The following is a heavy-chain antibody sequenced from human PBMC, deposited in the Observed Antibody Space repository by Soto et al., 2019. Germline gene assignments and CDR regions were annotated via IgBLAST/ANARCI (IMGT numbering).Heavy chain of an antibody. V-gene: IGHV5-51*01. Sequence: GESLKISCKGSGYSFTSYWIGWVRQMPGKGLEWMGIIYPGDSDTRYSPSFQGQVTISADKSISTAYLQWSSLKASDTAMYYCARTSVVGATNYYYYGMDVWGQGTTVTVSS. CDR2: IYPGDSDT. D-gene: IGHD1-26*01. CDR3: ARTSVVGATNYYYYGMDV. J-gene: IGHJ6*02. CDR1: GYSFTSYW.